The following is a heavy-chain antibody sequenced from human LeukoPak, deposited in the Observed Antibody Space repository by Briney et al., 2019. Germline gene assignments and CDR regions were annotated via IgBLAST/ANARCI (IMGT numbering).Heavy chain of an antibody. CDR1: GGSIIDYY. CDR3: ARDRNYGSGNLFDY. J-gene: IGHJ4*02. CDR2: IYTSGST. Sequence: PSETLSLTCTVSGGSIIDYYWSWIRQSAGKGLEWIGRIYTSGSTNYNPSLESRVTMSVDTSKNQFSLQLTSVTAADTAVYYCARDRNYGSGNLFDYWGQGTLVTVPS. D-gene: IGHD3-10*01. V-gene: IGHV4-4*07.